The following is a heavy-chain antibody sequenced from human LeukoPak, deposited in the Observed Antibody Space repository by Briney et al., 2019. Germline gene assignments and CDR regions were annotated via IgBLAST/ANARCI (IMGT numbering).Heavy chain of an antibody. CDR2: IYTSGST. V-gene: IGHV4-38-2*02. CDR3: ARVGATTTWGIAAFDI. D-gene: IGHD5-12*01. J-gene: IGHJ3*02. Sequence: SETLSLTCTVSGYSISSGYYWGWIRQPPGKGLEWIGRIYTSGSTNYNPSLKSRVTISVDTSKNQFSLKLSSVTAADTAVYYCARVGATTTWGIAAFDIWGQGTMVTVSS. CDR1: GYSISSGYY.